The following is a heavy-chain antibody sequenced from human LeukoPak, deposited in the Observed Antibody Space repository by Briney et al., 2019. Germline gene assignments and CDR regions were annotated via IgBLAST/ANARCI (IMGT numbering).Heavy chain of an antibody. D-gene: IGHD3-9*01. CDR1: GGSISSGGYY. J-gene: IGHJ4*02. V-gene: IGHV4-31*03. Sequence: PSQTLSLTCTVSGGSISSGGYYWSWIRQHPGKGLEWIGYIYYSGSTYYNPSLKSRVTISVDTSKNQFSLKLSSVTAVDTAVYYCARYDILTGYYTDYWGQGTLVTVSS. CDR3: ARYDILTGYYTDY. CDR2: IYYSGST.